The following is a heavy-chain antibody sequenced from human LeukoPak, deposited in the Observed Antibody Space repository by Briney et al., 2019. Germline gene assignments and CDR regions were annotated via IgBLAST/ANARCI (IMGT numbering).Heavy chain of an antibody. CDR1: GFTFSSYA. J-gene: IGHJ4*02. Sequence: GGSLRLSCAASGFTFSSYAMHWVRQAPGKGLEWVAVISYDGSNKYYADSVKGRFTISRDNAKDSLYLQMNSLRAEDTAVYYCARDPGSGYEEHFDYWGQGTLVTVSS. D-gene: IGHD5-12*01. CDR3: ARDPGSGYEEHFDY. CDR2: ISYDGSNK. V-gene: IGHV3-30*04.